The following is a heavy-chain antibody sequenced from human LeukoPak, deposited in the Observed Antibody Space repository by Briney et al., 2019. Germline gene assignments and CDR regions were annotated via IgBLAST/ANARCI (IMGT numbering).Heavy chain of an antibody. V-gene: IGHV3-73*01. CDR1: GFTFSGSA. J-gene: IGHJ6*03. Sequence: TGGSLRLSCAASGFTFSGSAMHWVRQASGKGLEWVGRIRSKANSYATAYAASVKGRFTISRDDSKNTAYLQMNSLKTEDTAVYYCTRADIAAAGTKYYYYMDVWGKGTTVTVSS. D-gene: IGHD6-13*01. CDR3: TRADIAAAGTKYYYYMDV. CDR2: IRSKANSYAT.